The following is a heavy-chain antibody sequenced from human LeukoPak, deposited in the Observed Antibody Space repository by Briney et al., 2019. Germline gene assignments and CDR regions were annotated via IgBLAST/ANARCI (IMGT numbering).Heavy chain of an antibody. J-gene: IGHJ4*02. Sequence: GGSLRLSCAASGFTFSIYSMNWVRQAPGKGLEWVSSIDGSSYNIYYADSVKGRFTISRDNAKNSLYLQMNSLTAEDTAVYYCARDLAYYYDNNYDWGQGTLVTVSS. CDR1: GFTFSIYS. CDR2: IDGSSYNI. CDR3: ARDLAYYYDNNYD. V-gene: IGHV3-21*01. D-gene: IGHD3-22*01.